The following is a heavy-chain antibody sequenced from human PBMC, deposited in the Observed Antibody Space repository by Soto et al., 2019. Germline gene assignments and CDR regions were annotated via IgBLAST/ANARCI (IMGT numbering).Heavy chain of an antibody. J-gene: IGHJ4*02. CDR1: GFTFTRYS. V-gene: IGHV3-21*06. CDR2: ISSTTNYI. CDR3: ARESEDLSSNLDY. Sequence: GGSLRLSCAASGFTFTRYSMNWVRQAPGKGLEWVASISSTTNYIYYGESLKGRLTISIDNATNSMYLQMNTLRAEDTAVYSCARESEDLSSNLDYWGQGILVTVSS.